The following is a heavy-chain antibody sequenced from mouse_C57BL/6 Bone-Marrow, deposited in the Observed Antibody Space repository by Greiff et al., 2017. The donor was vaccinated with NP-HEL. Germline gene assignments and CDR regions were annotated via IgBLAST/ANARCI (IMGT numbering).Heavy chain of an antibody. Sequence: EVKVVESGGGLVKPGGSLKLSCAASGFTFSDYGMHWVRQAPEQGLEWVAYISSGSSTIYYADTVKGRFTISRDNAKNTLFLQMTSLRSEDTAMYYCARKQPARFAYWGQGTLVTVSA. CDR1: GFTFSDYG. V-gene: IGHV5-17*01. CDR2: ISSGSSTI. J-gene: IGHJ3*01. D-gene: IGHD6-1*01. CDR3: ARKQPARFAY.